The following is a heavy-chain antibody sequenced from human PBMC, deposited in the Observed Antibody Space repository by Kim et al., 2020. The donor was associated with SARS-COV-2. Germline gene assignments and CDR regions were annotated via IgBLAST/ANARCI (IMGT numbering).Heavy chain of an antibody. V-gene: IGHV3-23*01. CDR1: GFSFSGYA. CDR3: AKEMVIIVAGRRTSWFAP. J-gene: IGHJ5*02. CDR2: ASGSGADT. D-gene: IGHD5-12*01. Sequence: GGSLRLSCAASGFSFSGYAMIWVRQAPGKGLEWVSSASGSGADTWCSASVKGRFTISRDNSNNTVFLQMNSLRAEDTATYYCAKEMVIIVAGRRTSWFAPGGEGTLVTVSS.